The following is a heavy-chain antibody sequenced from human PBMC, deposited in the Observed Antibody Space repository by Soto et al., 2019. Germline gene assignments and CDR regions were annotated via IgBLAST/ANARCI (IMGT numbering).Heavy chain of an antibody. CDR2: IYSGGST. CDR3: AREDSTYDYFDS. Sequence: PGGSLRLSCAASGFTVSSNYMSWVRQAPGKGLEWVSVIYSGGSTYYADSVKGRFTISRDNSKNTLYLQMNSLRAEDTAVYYCAREDSTYDYFDSWGQGTLVTVSS. J-gene: IGHJ4*02. V-gene: IGHV3-66*01. CDR1: GFTVSSNY. D-gene: IGHD5-12*01.